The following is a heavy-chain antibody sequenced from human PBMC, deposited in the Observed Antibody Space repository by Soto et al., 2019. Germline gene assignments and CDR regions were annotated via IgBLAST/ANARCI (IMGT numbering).Heavy chain of an antibody. Sequence: SETLSLTCTVSGGSLSSGTYYWSWIRQPPGKGLEWIGYIYHSGSSQSNPSLKSRVTISIDTSKNQFSLELRSVTAADTAVYYCARDLLDTTVDYYFDSWGPGXLVTVYS. CDR1: GGSLSSGTYY. CDR3: ARDLLDTTVDYYFDS. D-gene: IGHD4-17*01. J-gene: IGHJ4*02. CDR2: IYHSGSS. V-gene: IGHV4-30-4*01.